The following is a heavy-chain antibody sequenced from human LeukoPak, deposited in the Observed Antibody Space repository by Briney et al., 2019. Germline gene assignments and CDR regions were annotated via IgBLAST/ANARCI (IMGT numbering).Heavy chain of an antibody. CDR1: GGTFSSHA. V-gene: IGHV1-69*13. D-gene: IGHD6-13*01. Sequence: SVKVSCKASGGTFSSHAISWVRQAPGQGLEWMGGIIPIFGTANYAQKFQGRVTITADESTSTAYMELSSLRSEDTAVYYCARALVRDSSSWYGTGGFDYWGQGTLVTVSS. J-gene: IGHJ4*02. CDR3: ARALVRDSSSWYGTGGFDY. CDR2: IIPIFGTA.